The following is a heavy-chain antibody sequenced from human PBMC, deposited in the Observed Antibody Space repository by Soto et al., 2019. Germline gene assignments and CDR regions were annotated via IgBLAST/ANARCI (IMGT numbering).Heavy chain of an antibody. Sequence: GGSLRLSCVASGVDFRSYEMNWVRQAPGKGLEWVSNIRANDESIYYADSVKGRVSVSRDNAKNSLFLEMNSLRVDDTAVYYCARETLRDAIDIWGQGTMVTVSS. V-gene: IGHV3-48*03. CDR1: GVDFRSYE. CDR3: ARETLRDAIDI. J-gene: IGHJ3*02. CDR2: IRANDESI.